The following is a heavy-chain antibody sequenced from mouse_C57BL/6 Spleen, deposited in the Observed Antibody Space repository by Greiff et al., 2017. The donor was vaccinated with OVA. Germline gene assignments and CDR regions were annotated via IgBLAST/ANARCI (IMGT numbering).Heavy chain of an antibody. CDR2: IDPETGGT. CDR1: GYTFTDYE. V-gene: IGHV1-15*01. J-gene: IGHJ4*01. Sequence: QVQLQQSGAELVRPGASVTLSCKASGYTFTDYEMHWVKQTPVHGLEWIGAIDPETGGTAYNQKFKGKAILTAYKSSSTAYMELRSLTSEDSAVYYCTRSGQRDYAMDYWGQGTSVTVSS. CDR3: TRSGQRDYAMDY.